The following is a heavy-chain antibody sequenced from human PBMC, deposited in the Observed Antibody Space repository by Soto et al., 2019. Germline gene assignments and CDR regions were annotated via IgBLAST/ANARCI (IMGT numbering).Heavy chain of an antibody. J-gene: IGHJ5*02. V-gene: IGHV1-69*13. CDR3: SRIDGSSGYYFYRFDP. Sequence: ASVKVSCKASGGTFSSYAISWVRQAPGQGLEWMGGIIPIFGTANYAQKFQGRVTITADESTSTAYMELSSLRSEDTAVYYCSRIDGSSGYYFYRFDPWGQGTLVTVSS. CDR1: GGTFSSYA. CDR2: IIPIFGTA. D-gene: IGHD3-22*01.